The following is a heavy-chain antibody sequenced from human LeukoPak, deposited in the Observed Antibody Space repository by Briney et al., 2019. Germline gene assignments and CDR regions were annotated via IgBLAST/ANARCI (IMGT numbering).Heavy chain of an antibody. CDR3: AKDRDTAYCGGDCYLWDY. CDR1: GFTVNSNS. D-gene: IGHD2-21*02. V-gene: IGHV3-66*01. CDR2: IYSGGTT. Sequence: GGSLRLSCAASGFTVNSNSMSWVRQAPGEGLEWVSGIYSGGTTYYADTVRGRFTISRDNSKNTLYLQMNSLRAEDTAVYYCAKDRDTAYCGGDCYLWDYWGQGTLVTVSS. J-gene: IGHJ4*02.